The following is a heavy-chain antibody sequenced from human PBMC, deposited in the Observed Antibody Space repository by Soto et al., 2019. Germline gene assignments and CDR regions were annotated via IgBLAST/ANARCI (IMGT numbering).Heavy chain of an antibody. Sequence: ASVKVSCNASGYTFTSYGISWVRQAPGQGREWMGWISAYNGNTNYAQKLQGRGTMTTDTSTSTAYMELRSLRSDDTAVYYCARDIYRLERHHHSHFDPWGQGTLVTVSS. V-gene: IGHV1-18*01. D-gene: IGHD1-1*01. J-gene: IGHJ5*02. CDR3: ARDIYRLERHHHSHFDP. CDR1: GYTFTSYG. CDR2: ISAYNGNT.